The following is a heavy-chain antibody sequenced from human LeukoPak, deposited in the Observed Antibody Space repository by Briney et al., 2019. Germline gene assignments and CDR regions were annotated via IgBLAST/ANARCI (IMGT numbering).Heavy chain of an antibody. J-gene: IGHJ4*02. CDR3: ARGRLSTVVSPLWD. Sequence: ASVKVSCKAFGYTFISYYMNWVRQAPGQGLEWMGIINPSGGSTSYAQKFQGRVTMTRDTSTSTAYMELSSLRSEDTAVYYCARGRLSTVVSPLWDWGQGTLVTVSS. D-gene: IGHD4-23*01. CDR2: INPSGGST. V-gene: IGHV1-46*01. CDR1: GYTFISYY.